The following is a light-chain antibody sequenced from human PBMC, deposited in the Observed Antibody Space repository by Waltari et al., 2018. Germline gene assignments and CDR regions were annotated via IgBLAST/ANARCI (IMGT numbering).Light chain of an antibody. CDR1: SPTLPHS. CDR2: KDY. V-gene: IGLV1-47*01. Sequence: QSVLTQPPSASGAPGQEVSIPCSGGSPTLPHSVFWYQQFPGTPPTLIVYKDYERPSGVPDRFSASKSGTSASLAISGLRSDDEADYYCATWDDSLNGWVFGGGTKLTVL. CDR3: ATWDDSLNGWV. J-gene: IGLJ3*02.